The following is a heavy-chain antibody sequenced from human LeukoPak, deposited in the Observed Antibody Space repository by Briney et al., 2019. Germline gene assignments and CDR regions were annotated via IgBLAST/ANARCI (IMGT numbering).Heavy chain of an antibody. CDR2: INHSGST. Sequence: PSETLSLTCAVYGGSFSGYYWSWIRQPPGKGLEWIGEINHSGSTNYNPSLKSRVTISVDTSKNQFSLKLSSVTAADTAVYYCARGYGSGSYYNVGSSDWFDPWGQGTLVTVSS. V-gene: IGHV4-34*01. CDR1: GGSFSGYY. D-gene: IGHD3-10*01. J-gene: IGHJ5*02. CDR3: ARGYGSGSYYNVGSSDWFDP.